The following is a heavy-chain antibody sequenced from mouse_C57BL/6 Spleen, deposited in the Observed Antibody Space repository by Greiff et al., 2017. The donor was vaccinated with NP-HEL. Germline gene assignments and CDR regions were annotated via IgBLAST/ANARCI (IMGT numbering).Heavy chain of an antibody. V-gene: IGHV1-64*01. CDR1: GYTFTSYW. J-gene: IGHJ1*03. CDR2: IHPNSGST. Sequence: QVQLQQPGAELVKPGASVKLSCKASGYTFTSYWMHWVKQRPGQGLEWIGMIHPNSGSTNYNEKFKSKATLTVDKSSSTAYMQLSSLTSEDSAVYYGARNDYGSRRGYFDVWGTGTTVTVSS. D-gene: IGHD1-1*01. CDR3: ARNDYGSRRGYFDV.